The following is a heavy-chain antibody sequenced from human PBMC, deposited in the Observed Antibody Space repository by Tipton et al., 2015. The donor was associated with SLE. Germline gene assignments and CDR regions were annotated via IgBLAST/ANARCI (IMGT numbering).Heavy chain of an antibody. V-gene: IGHV4-39*07. D-gene: IGHD3-3*01. Sequence: TLSLTCAVYGGSFSSYYWGWIRQPPGKGLEWIGSIYYSGSTYYNPSLKSRVTISVDTSKNQFSLKLSSVTAADTAVYYCARARDYYDFWSGHGAFDIWGQGTMVTVSS. J-gene: IGHJ3*02. CDR3: ARARDYYDFWSGHGAFDI. CDR2: IYYSGST. CDR1: GGSFSSYY.